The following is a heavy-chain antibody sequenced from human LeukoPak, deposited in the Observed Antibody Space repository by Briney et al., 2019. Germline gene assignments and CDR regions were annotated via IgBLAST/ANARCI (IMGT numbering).Heavy chain of an antibody. CDR2: IVVGSGNT. Sequence: ASVKVSCKASGFTFTSSAMQWVRQARGQRLEWIGWIVVGSGNTNYAQKFQERVTITRDMSTSTAYMELSSLRSEDTAVYYCGAVGARHQYYFDYWGQGTLVTVSS. V-gene: IGHV1-58*02. D-gene: IGHD1-26*01. J-gene: IGHJ4*02. CDR1: GFTFTSSA. CDR3: GAVGARHQYYFDY.